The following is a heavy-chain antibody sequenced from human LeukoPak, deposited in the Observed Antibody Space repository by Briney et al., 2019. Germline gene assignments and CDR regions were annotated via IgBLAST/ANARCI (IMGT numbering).Heavy chain of an antibody. J-gene: IGHJ6*02. CDR1: GFTFSSYA. CDR3: AKQGSRLVYGMDV. D-gene: IGHD6-19*01. V-gene: IGHV3-23*01. Sequence: PGGSLRLSCAASGFTFSSYAMSWVRQAPGKGLEWVSTISSGGSTYYADSVKGRFTISRDNSKNTLYLQMNSLRAEDTAVYYCAKQGSRLVYGMDVWGQGTTVTVSS. CDR2: ISSGGST.